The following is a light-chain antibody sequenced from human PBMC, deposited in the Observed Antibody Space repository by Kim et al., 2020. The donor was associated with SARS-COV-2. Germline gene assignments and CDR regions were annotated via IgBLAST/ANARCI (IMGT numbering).Light chain of an antibody. J-gene: IGLJ3*02. CDR2: RSY. CDR3: AAWDDRLSGRV. Sequence: QGVTMSCSESSSNIERNYVYWYQQLPGAAPKVLIYRSYERPSGVPDRFSGSKAGTSASLAISGLRSEDEGDYYCAAWDDRLSGRVFGGGTQLTVL. CDR1: SSNIERNY. V-gene: IGLV1-47*01.